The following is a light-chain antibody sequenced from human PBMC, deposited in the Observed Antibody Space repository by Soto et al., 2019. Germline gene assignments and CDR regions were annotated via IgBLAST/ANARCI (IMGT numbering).Light chain of an antibody. CDR1: QRVSRY. Sequence: EILLTQSSATLSLSPGEGATPPWRARQRVSRYLAWYQQKPGQAPRLLIYDASNRATGIPARFSGSGSGTDFTLTISSLEPEDFAVYYCQQRSNWHLTFGGGTKVDI. J-gene: IGKJ4*01. CDR3: QQRSNWHLT. CDR2: DAS. V-gene: IGKV3-11*01.